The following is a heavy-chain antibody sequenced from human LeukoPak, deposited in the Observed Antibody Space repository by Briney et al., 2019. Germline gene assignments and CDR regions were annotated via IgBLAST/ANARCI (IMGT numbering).Heavy chain of an antibody. CDR1: GFTFSSYG. CDR2: VRYDGSNK. Sequence: GGSLRLSCAASGFTFSSYGMHWVRQAPGKGLEWVAFVRYDGSNKYYADSVKGRFTISRDNAKNFLYLQMNSLRAEDTAVYYCARTYYDILTGYNPYFDYWGQGILVTVSS. J-gene: IGHJ4*02. CDR3: ARTYYDILTGYNPYFDY. D-gene: IGHD3-9*01. V-gene: IGHV3-30*02.